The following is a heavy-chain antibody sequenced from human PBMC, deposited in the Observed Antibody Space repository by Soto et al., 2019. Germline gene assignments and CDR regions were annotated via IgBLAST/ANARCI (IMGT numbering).Heavy chain of an antibody. CDR3: ARDRDYYASWTGLSFDI. V-gene: IGHV1-69*12. J-gene: IGHJ3*02. D-gene: IGHD3-10*01. CDR2: IIPIFGTA. Sequence: QVQLVQSGAEVKKPGSSVKVSCKASGGTFSSYAISWVRQAPGQGLEWMGGIIPIFGTANYAQKFQGRVTITADESTSTAYMELSSLRSEDTAVYYCARDRDYYASWTGLSFDIWGQGTMVTLSS. CDR1: GGTFSSYA.